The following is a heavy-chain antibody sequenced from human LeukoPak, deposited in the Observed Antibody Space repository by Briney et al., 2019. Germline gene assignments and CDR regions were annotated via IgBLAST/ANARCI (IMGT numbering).Heavy chain of an antibody. Sequence: SVKVSCKASGYTFTGYYMHWVRQAPGQGLEWMGGIIPIFGTANYAQKFQGRVTITADKSTSTAYMELSSLRSEDTAVYYCARIRSYYYYYYMDVWGKGTTVTVSS. J-gene: IGHJ6*03. CDR1: GYTFTGYY. CDR3: ARIRSYYYYYYMDV. V-gene: IGHV1-69*06. CDR2: IIPIFGTA.